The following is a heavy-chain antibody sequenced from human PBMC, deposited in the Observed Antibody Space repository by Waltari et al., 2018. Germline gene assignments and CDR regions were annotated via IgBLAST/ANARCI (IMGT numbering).Heavy chain of an antibody. J-gene: IGHJ2*01. CDR3: ASEGSGYFDL. Sequence: QVQLVQSGAEVKKPGASVKVSCKASGYTFTSYYMHWVRQAPGQGLEWMGIINPSGGSTSYAQKFQGRVTTTRDTSTSTVYMELSSLRSEDTAVYYCASEGSGYFDLWGRGTLVTVSS. V-gene: IGHV1-46*01. CDR1: GYTFTSYY. CDR2: INPSGGST.